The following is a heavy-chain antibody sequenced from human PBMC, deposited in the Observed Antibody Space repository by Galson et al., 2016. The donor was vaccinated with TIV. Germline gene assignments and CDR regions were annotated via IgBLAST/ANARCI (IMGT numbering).Heavy chain of an antibody. CDR1: GGYINSFS. CDR2: IYYNGTT. V-gene: IGHV4-59*12. Sequence: SETLSLTCFVSGGYINSFSWTWIRQPPGKGLEWIGSIYYNGTTNYLPSLTSRVTMSLDTSKNHFSLKLRSVTAADTAVYYCAKIDSSGYNYGGRFVYWGQGTLVTVSS. CDR3: AKIDSSGYNYGGRFVY. D-gene: IGHD3-22*01. J-gene: IGHJ4*02.